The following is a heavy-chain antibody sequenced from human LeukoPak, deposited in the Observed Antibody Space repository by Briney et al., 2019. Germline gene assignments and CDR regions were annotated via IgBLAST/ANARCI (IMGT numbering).Heavy chain of an antibody. Sequence: QSGGSLRLSCAASGFTFSSYAMSWVRQAPGKGLEWVSAISGSGGSTYYADSVKGRFTISRDNAKNSLYLQMNSLRAEDTAVYYCAREGYYDSSGYYPYYYYGMDVWGQGTTVTVSS. CDR3: AREGYYDSSGYYPYYYYGMDV. CDR1: GFTFSSYA. J-gene: IGHJ6*02. CDR2: ISGSGGST. V-gene: IGHV3-23*01. D-gene: IGHD3-22*01.